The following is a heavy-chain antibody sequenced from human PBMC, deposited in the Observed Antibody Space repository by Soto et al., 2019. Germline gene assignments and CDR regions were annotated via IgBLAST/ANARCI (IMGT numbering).Heavy chain of an antibody. CDR2: IYYSGST. D-gene: IGHD3-3*01. CDR1: GGSISSSSYY. CDR3: ARQGTRNDFWSGLSVVNWFDP. Sequence: QLQLQESGPGLVKPSETLSLTCTVSGGSISSSSYYWGWIRQPPGKGLEWIGSIYYSGSTYYNPSLKSRVTISVDTSKNQFSLKLSSVTAADTAVYYCARQGTRNDFWSGLSVVNWFDPWGQGTLVTVSS. J-gene: IGHJ5*02. V-gene: IGHV4-39*01.